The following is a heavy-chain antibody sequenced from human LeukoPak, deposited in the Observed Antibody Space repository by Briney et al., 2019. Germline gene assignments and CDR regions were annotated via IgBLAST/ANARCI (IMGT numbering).Heavy chain of an antibody. CDR2: IYYSGST. Sequence: SETLFLTCTVSGGSISSYYWSWIRQPPGKGLEWIGYIYYSGSTNYNPSLKSRVTISVDTSKNQFSLRLSSVTAADTAVYYCARVTGYVMEDYFDYWGQGTLVTVSS. V-gene: IGHV4-59*01. J-gene: IGHJ4*02. CDR3: ARVTGYVMEDYFDY. CDR1: GGSISSYY. D-gene: IGHD6-13*01.